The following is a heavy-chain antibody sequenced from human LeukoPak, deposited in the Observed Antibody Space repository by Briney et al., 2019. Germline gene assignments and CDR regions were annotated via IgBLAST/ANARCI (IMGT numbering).Heavy chain of an antibody. CDR1: GGSFSGYY. CDR3: ASKGVREGIRYYYYGMDV. D-gene: IGHD3-10*01. Sequence: SETLSLTCAVYGGSFSGYYRSWIRQPPGKGLEWIGEINHSGSTNYNPSLKSRVTISVDTSKNQFSLKLSSVTAADTAVYYCASKGVREGIRYYYYGMDVWGQGTTVTVSS. J-gene: IGHJ6*02. V-gene: IGHV4-34*01. CDR2: INHSGST.